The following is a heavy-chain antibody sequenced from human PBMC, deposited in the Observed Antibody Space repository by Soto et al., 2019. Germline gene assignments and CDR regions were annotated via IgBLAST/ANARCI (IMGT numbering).Heavy chain of an antibody. D-gene: IGHD1-20*01. CDR1: GGSISSGDYY. CDR2: IYYSGST. J-gene: IGHJ4*02. Sequence: SETLSLTCTVSGGSISSGDYYWSWIRQPPGKGLEWIGYIYYSGSTYYNPSLKSRVTISVDTSKNRFSLKLSSVTAADTAVYYCARDKPYNWNDEYFDYWGQGTLVTVSS. V-gene: IGHV4-30-4*01. CDR3: ARDKPYNWNDEYFDY.